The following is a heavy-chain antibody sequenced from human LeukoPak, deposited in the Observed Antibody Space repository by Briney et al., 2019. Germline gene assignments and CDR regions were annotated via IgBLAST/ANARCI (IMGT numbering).Heavy chain of an antibody. CDR2: MNPNSGNT. Sequence: ASVRVSCKASGYSFTTYDINWVRQATGQGLEWMGWMNPNSGNTGYAQRFQGRVTMTRDTSISTAYMELNSLTSEDTAVYYCAKNVRDTGTFDYWGQGTLVTVSS. D-gene: IGHD5-18*01. CDR3: AKNVRDTGTFDY. J-gene: IGHJ4*02. V-gene: IGHV1-8*01. CDR1: GYSFTTYD.